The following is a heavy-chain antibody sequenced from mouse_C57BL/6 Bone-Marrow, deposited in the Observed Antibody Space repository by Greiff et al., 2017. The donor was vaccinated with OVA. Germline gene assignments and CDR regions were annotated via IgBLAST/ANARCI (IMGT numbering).Heavy chain of an antibody. CDR1: GYCFTSYY. CDR2: IYPGSGNT. J-gene: IGHJ3*01. D-gene: IGHD2-3*01. V-gene: IGHV1-66*01. Sequence: VMLVESGPELVKPGASVKISCKASGYCFTSYYIHWVKQRPGQGLAWIGWIYPGSGNTKYNEKFKGKATLTADTSSSTAYMQLSSLTSEDSAVYYCAGYWAWFAYWGQGTLVTVSA. CDR3: AGYWAWFAY.